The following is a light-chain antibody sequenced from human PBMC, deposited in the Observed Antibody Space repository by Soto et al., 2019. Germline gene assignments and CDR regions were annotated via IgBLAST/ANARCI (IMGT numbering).Light chain of an antibody. CDR3: QQHGSSPPWT. J-gene: IGKJ1*01. V-gene: IGKV3-20*01. Sequence: VLTQSPGTLSLSPGDSATLSCRASQSVSSSYLAWYQQKPRQAPRLLIYGASSRATGIPDRFSGSGSGTDFTLTISRLEPEDFAVYYCQQHGSSPPWTCGQGTKVDIK. CDR1: QSVSSSY. CDR2: GAS.